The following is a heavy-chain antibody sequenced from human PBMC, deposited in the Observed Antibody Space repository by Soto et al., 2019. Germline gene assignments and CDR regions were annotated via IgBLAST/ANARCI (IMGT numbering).Heavy chain of an antibody. CDR2: IYYSGST. Sequence: SETLSLTCTVSGGSISSYYWSWIRQPPGKGLEWIGYIYYSGSTNYNPSLKSRVTISVDTSKNQFSLKLSSVTAADTAVYYCARGGNGLIKDFWSCYSSYNWFDPWGQGTLVTVSS. CDR3: ARGGNGLIKDFWSCYSSYNWFDP. J-gene: IGHJ5*02. CDR1: GGSISSYY. V-gene: IGHV4-59*08. D-gene: IGHD3-3*01.